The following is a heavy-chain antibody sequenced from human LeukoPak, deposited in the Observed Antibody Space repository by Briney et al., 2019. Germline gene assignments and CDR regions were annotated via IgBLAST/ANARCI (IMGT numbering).Heavy chain of an antibody. CDR1: GFTFSSYE. D-gene: IGHD1-26*01. CDR2: ISSSGRTK. V-gene: IGHV3-48*03. CDR3: ARGKWEPLDY. Sequence: GGSLRLSCAASGFTFSSYEMNWVRQAPGKGLEWVSYISSSGRTKYYADSVKGRFTISRNNAKNSLYLQMNSLRAEDTAVYYCARGKWEPLDYWGQGTLVTVSS. J-gene: IGHJ4*02.